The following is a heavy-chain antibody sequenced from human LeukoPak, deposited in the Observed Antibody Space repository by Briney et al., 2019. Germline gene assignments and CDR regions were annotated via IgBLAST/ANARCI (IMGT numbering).Heavy chain of an antibody. J-gene: IGHJ4*02. Sequence: SETLSLTCTVSGGSISSSSYYWGWIRQPPGKGLEWIGSIYYSGSTYYNPSLKSRVTISVDTSKNQFSLKLSSVTAADTAVYYCARHSGSYHNHPFDYWGQGTLVTVSS. CDR3: ARHSGSYHNHPFDY. V-gene: IGHV4-39*01. CDR1: GGSISSSSYY. D-gene: IGHD1-26*01. CDR2: IYYSGST.